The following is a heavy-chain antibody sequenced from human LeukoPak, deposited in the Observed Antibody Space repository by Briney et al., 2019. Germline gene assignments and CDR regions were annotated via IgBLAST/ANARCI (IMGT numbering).Heavy chain of an antibody. V-gene: IGHV3-30-3*01. J-gene: IGHJ4*02. CDR2: ISYDGSNK. CDR3: ARARVVVTDYYFDY. D-gene: IGHD3-22*01. Sequence: PGGSLRLSCAASGFTFSSYAMHWVRQAPGKGLEWVAVISYDGSNKYYADSVKGRFTISRDNAKNSLYLQMNSLRAGDTAVYYCARARVVVTDYYFDYWGQGTLVTVSS. CDR1: GFTFSSYA.